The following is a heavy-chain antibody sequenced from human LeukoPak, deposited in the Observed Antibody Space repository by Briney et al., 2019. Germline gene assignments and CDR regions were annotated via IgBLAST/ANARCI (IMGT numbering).Heavy chain of an antibody. CDR1: SGSISSSSYY. CDR3: ARDHLANLASRLFDP. D-gene: IGHD3-3*01. Sequence: SETLSLTCTVSSGSISSSSYYWGWIRQPPGKGLEWIGGVHHSGRTYYNPSLKSRVTISVDTSKNQFSLKLNSVTAADTAVYYCARDHLANLASRLFDPWGQGSLVTVSS. CDR2: VHHSGRT. V-gene: IGHV4-39*07. J-gene: IGHJ5*02.